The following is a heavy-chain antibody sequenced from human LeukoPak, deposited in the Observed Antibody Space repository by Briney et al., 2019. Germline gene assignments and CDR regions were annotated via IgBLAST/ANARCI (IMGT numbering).Heavy chain of an antibody. CDR1: GYTFTGYY. Sequence: ASVKVSCKASGYTFTGYYMHWVRQAPGQGLGWMGWINPNSGGTNYAQKFQGRVTMTRDTSTSTVYMELSSLRSEDTAVYYCARSEVVVTATPIFHWGRGTLVTVSS. D-gene: IGHD2-15*01. J-gene: IGHJ4*02. V-gene: IGHV1-2*02. CDR3: ARSEVVVTATPIFH. CDR2: INPNSGGT.